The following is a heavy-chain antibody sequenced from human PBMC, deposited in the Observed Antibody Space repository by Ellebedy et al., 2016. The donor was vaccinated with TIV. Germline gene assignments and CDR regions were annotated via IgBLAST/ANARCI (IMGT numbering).Heavy chain of an antibody. V-gene: IGHV4-34*01. J-gene: IGHJ3*02. CDR1: GGSFSGYY. D-gene: IGHD3-3*01. Sequence: MPSETLSLTCAVYGGSFSGYYWTWIRQPPGKGLEWIGEITHSGSTTYNPSLKSRVTISLDKSQKQVSLNLTSVTAADTAVYFCARSSISVFGVTDAFDIWGQGTLVTVSS. CDR3: ARSSISVFGVTDAFDI. CDR2: ITHSGST.